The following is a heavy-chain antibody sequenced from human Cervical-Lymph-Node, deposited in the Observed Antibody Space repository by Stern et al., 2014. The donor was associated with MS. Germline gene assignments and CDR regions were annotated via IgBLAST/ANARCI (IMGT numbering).Heavy chain of an antibody. V-gene: IGHV4-59*01. CDR1: GGSISPYY. Sequence: QLQLQESGPRLVKPSETLSLTCTVSGGSISPYYWSWIRQPPGKGLEWVGYIDSSSSTNYSPSLTSPVTLSVDMSKNHVSLHLMSVTAADTAVYYCARDSDCSGGNCYPNSWFDPWGQGTLVTVSP. CDR2: IDSSSST. CDR3: ARDSDCSGGNCYPNSWFDP. D-gene: IGHD2-15*01. J-gene: IGHJ5*02.